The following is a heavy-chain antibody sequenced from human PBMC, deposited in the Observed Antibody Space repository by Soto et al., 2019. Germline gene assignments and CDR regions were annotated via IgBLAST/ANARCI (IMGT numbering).Heavy chain of an antibody. V-gene: IGHV1-69*08. Sequence: QVQLVQSGAEVKKPGSSVRVSCKASGGTFSNFILTWVRQAPGQGLEWMGRIIPILGTITYAQKFQGRVTITADKPSSTAYMELGSLRSEDTAVYYCARGAYDPPYYYFYMDVWGKGTTVTVSS. CDR3: ARGAYDPPYYYFYMDV. CDR1: GGTFSNFI. D-gene: IGHD5-12*01. J-gene: IGHJ6*03. CDR2: IIPILGTI.